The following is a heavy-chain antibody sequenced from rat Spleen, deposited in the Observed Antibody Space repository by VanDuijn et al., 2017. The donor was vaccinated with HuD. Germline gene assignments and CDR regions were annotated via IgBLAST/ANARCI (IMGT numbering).Heavy chain of an antibody. CDR2: ISSGGGDT. D-gene: IGHD3-8*01. CDR3: VRHKYTRDVFDY. Sequence: EVQLVESDGGLVQPGRSLKLSCAASGFTFSDYGMAWVRQAPKMGLEWVASISSGGGDTYYPDSVRGRFTISRDNAKRTLYLQMDSLRAEDTASYYCVRHKYTRDVFDYWGQGVMVTVSS. V-gene: IGHV5S13*01. CDR1: GFTFSDYG. J-gene: IGHJ2*01.